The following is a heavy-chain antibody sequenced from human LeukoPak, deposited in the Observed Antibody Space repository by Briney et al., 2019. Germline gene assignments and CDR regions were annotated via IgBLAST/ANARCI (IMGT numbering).Heavy chain of an antibody. CDR3: ARVQDFETRGYYLGY. V-gene: IGHV4-34*01. Sequence: SETLSLTCAVYGGSFSDYYWNWIRQPPGKGLEWVGEINHSGSTNYNPSLKSRVTMSVDTFKNQFSLTLSSVTAADTAVYYCARVQDFETRGYYLGYWGHGTLVTVSS. CDR2: INHSGST. J-gene: IGHJ4*01. D-gene: IGHD3-22*01. CDR1: GGSFSDYY.